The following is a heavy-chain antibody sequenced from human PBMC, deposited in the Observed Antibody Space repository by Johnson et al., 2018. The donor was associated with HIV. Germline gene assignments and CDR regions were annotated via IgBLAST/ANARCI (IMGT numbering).Heavy chain of an antibody. CDR3: ARDGGWPENAFDI. Sequence: VQLVESGGPMVKPGGSLRLSCAASGFTFSNAWMSWVRQAPAKGLEWVAYIQQDGSENYYVDSVQGLFPISRDNDKNSLYLQMNSLRAEDTAVYYCARDGGWPENAFDIWGQGTMVTVSS. CDR1: GFTFSNAW. D-gene: IGHD6-19*01. J-gene: IGHJ3*02. V-gene: IGHV3-7*01. CDR2: IQQDGSEN.